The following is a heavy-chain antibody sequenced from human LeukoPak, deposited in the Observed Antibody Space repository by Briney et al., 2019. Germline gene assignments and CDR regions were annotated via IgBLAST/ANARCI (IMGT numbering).Heavy chain of an antibody. J-gene: IGHJ4*02. CDR2: FDPEDGET. Sequence: ASVKVSCKVSGYTLTELSMHWVRQAPGKGLEWMGGFDPEDGETIYAQKFQGRVTMTEDTSTDTAYMELSSLRSEDTAVYYCATDGVTSRNYYYDSSGYYHRFDYWGQGTLVTVSS. D-gene: IGHD3-22*01. CDR3: ATDGVTSRNYYYDSSGYYHRFDY. V-gene: IGHV1-24*01. CDR1: GYTLTELS.